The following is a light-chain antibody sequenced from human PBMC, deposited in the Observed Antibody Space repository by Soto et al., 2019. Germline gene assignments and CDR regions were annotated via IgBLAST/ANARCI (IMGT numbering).Light chain of an antibody. CDR1: SSDVGGYNY. CDR2: DVS. J-gene: IGLJ1*01. V-gene: IGLV2-14*03. Sequence: QSVLTQPASVSGSPGQSIAVSCTGTSSDVGGYNYVSWYQQHPGKAPKLMIYDVSNRPSGVSNRFSGSKSGNTASLTISGLQAEDDADYYCSSHTDSSTYVFGTGTRVTVL. CDR3: SSHTDSSTYV.